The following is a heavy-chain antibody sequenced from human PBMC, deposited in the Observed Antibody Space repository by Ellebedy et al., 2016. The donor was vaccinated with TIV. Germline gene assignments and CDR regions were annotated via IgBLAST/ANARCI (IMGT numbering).Heavy chain of an antibody. V-gene: IGHV5-51*01. J-gene: IGHJ4*02. D-gene: IGHD2-2*01. CDR2: INPGDSDT. CDR1: GYSFPNYW. Sequence: GESLKISXQGSGYSFPNYWIGWVRQMPGKGLEWMGIINPGDSDTRYSPSFQGQITISADKSISTAYLQWSSLKASDTAMYYCARRYCSSTSCYYFDYWGQGTLVTVSS. CDR3: ARRYCSSTSCYYFDY.